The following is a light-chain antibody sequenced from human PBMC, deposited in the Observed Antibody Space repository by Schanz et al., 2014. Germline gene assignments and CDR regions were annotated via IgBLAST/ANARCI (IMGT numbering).Light chain of an antibody. V-gene: IGKV3-15*01. CDR2: GAS. CDR3: QQYGNSPPT. J-gene: IGKJ1*01. CDR1: QFVGSN. Sequence: EVVMTQSPATLSVSPGERATLSCRASQFVGSNLAWYQQKAGQAPRLLIYGASARATGIPARFSGSGSGTDFTLTISRLEPEDFAVYYCQQYGNSPPTFGRGTKVEIK.